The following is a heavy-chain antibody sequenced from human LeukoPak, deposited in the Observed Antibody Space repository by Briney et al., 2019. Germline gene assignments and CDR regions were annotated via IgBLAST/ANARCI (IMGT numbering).Heavy chain of an antibody. CDR2: INPNRGGT. CDR3: ARVGSGYSSGPFDY. V-gene: IGHV1-2*02. CDR1: GYTFTGYY. Sequence: GASVKVSCKASGYTFTGYYMHWVRQAPGQGLEWMGWINPNRGGTNYAQKFQGRVTMTRDTSISTAYMELSRLRSDDTAVYYCARVGSGYSSGPFDYWGQGTLVTVSS. D-gene: IGHD6-19*01. J-gene: IGHJ4*02.